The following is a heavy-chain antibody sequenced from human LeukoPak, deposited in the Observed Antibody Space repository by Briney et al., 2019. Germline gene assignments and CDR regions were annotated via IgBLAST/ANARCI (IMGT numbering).Heavy chain of an antibody. Sequence: PSETLSLTCTVSGGSISNTYYYWGWIRQPPGKGLEWIASVYYTGSTYYNPSLKSRVTISVDTSKNQFSLKLSSVTAADTAVYYCARDHGGTVDYWGQGTLVTVSS. J-gene: IGHJ4*02. V-gene: IGHV4-39*07. CDR2: VYYTGST. D-gene: IGHD3-10*01. CDR3: ARDHGGTVDY. CDR1: GGSISNTYYY.